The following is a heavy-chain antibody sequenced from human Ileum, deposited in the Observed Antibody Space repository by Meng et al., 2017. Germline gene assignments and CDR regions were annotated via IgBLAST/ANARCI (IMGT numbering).Heavy chain of an antibody. D-gene: IGHD3-9*01. CDR3: ARGTETYYDILTDPFDI. J-gene: IGHJ3*02. V-gene: IGHV4-61*02. Sequence: LRLSCTVSGGSISSGSYYWSWIRQPAGKGLEWIGRIYTSGSTNYNPSLKSRVTISVDTSKNQFSLKLSSVTAADTAVYYCARGTETYYDILTDPFDIWGQGTMVTVSS. CDR1: GGSISSGSYY. CDR2: IYTSGST.